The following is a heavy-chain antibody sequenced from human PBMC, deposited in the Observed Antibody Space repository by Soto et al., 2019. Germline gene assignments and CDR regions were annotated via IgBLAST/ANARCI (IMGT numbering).Heavy chain of an antibody. CDR1: GGSISSGSYY. D-gene: IGHD5-12*01. CDR2: IYYSGST. Sequence: PSETLSLTCTVSGGSISSGSYYWSWIRQPPGKGLEWIGYIYYSGSTNYNPSLKSRVTISVDTSKNQFSLKLSSVTAADTAVYYCARGRWLRSSFDYWGQGTLVTVSS. V-gene: IGHV4-61*01. CDR3: ARGRWLRSSFDY. J-gene: IGHJ4*02.